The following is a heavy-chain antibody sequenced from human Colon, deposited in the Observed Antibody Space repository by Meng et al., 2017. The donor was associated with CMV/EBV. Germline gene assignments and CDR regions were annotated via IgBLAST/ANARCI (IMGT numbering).Heavy chain of an antibody. CDR1: GFTFSSYA. J-gene: IGHJ4*02. D-gene: IGHD3-3*01. CDR3: AKHDYDFWTGYNLYFGY. Sequence: GGSLRLSCAASGFTFSSYAMGWVRQAPGKGLQWVSDIGGRDDTTFYADSVKGRFSISRDNSKNTLYLQMNSLRVEDTAIYYCAKHDYDFWTGYNLYFGYWGQGAVVTVSS. CDR2: IGGRDDTT. V-gene: IGHV3-23*01.